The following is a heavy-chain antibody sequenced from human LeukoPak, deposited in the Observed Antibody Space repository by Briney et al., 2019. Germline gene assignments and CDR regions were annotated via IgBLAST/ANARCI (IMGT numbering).Heavy chain of an antibody. D-gene: IGHD5-12*01. Sequence: ASVKVSCKASGYTFTSYHMHWVRQAPGQGLEWMGIINPSGGSTSYAQKFQGRVTMTRDMSTSTVYMELSSLRSEDTAVYYCARVGVATAFDYWGQGTLVTVSS. CDR2: INPSGGST. V-gene: IGHV1-46*01. CDR1: GYTFTSYH. CDR3: ARVGVATAFDY. J-gene: IGHJ4*02.